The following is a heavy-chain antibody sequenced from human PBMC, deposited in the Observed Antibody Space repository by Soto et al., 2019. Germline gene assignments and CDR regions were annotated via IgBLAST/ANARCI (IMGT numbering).Heavy chain of an antibody. Sequence: PSETLSLTCVVSGGCISTRDSYWGWVRQAPGKGLEFIGSSYYTRSTYYNPSLESRVTVSVDTSENHFSLKLTSVTAADTAVYYCVKQGYYGSGTYYIPDYWGPGILVTVSS. CDR1: GGCISTRDSY. D-gene: IGHD3-10*01. V-gene: IGHV4-39*01. CDR3: VKQGYYGSGTYYIPDY. CDR2: SYYTRST. J-gene: IGHJ4*02.